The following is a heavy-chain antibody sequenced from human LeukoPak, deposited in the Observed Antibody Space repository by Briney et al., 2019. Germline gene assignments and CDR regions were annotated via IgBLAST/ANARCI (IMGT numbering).Heavy chain of an antibody. CDR1: GFTFDDYA. CDR2: ISGNSGSI. J-gene: IGHJ4*02. V-gene: IGHV3-9*01. Sequence: GGSLRLSCAASGFTFDDYAMHWVRQAPGKGLEWVSGISGNSGSIGYADSVKGRFTISRDNAKNSLYLQMNSLRAEDTALYYCAKDRFCSSTSCYTGGFDYWGQGTLVTVSS. CDR3: AKDRFCSSTSCYTGGFDY. D-gene: IGHD2-2*02.